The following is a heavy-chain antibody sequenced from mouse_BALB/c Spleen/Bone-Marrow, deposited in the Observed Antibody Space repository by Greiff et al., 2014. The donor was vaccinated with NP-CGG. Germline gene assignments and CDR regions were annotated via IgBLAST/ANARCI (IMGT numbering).Heavy chain of an antibody. D-gene: IGHD2-1*01. V-gene: IGHV2-6-5*01. CDR1: GFSSNDYG. J-gene: IGHJ1*01. Sequence: VMLVESGPGLVAPSQSLSITCTVSGFSSNDYGVSWIRQPPGKGLEWLGVIWGGGSTYYNSALKSRLSISKDNSKSQVFLKMNSLQTDDTAMYYCAKQYGNYDWYFDVWGAGTTVTVSS. CDR3: AKQYGNYDWYFDV. CDR2: IWGGGST.